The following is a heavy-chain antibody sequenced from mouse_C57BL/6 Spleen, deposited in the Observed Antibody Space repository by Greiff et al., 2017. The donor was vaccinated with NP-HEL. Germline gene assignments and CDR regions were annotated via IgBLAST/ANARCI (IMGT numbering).Heavy chain of an antibody. CDR1: GFTFSNYW. Sequence: EVKVEESGGGLVQPGGSMKLSCVASGFTFSNYWMNWVRQSPEKGLEWVAQIRLKSDNYATHYAESVKGRFTISRDDSKSSVYLQRNNLRAEDTGIYYCTAGNFDYWGQGTTLTVSS. J-gene: IGHJ2*01. CDR3: TAGNFDY. D-gene: IGHD1-1*01. CDR2: IRLKSDNYAT. V-gene: IGHV6-3*01.